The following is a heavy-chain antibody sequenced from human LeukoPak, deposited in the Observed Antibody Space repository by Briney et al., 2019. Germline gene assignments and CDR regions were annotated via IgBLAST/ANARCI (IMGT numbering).Heavy chain of an antibody. CDR1: GYTFTSYG. D-gene: IGHD3-10*01. CDR2: ISAYNGNT. Sequence: ASVKVSCKASGYTFTSYGISWVRQAPGQGLEWMGWISAYNGNTNYAQKFQGRVTMTEDTSTDTAYMELSSLRSEDTAVYYCATVLWFGELFHWGQGTLVTVSS. V-gene: IGHV1-18*01. J-gene: IGHJ4*02. CDR3: ATVLWFGELFH.